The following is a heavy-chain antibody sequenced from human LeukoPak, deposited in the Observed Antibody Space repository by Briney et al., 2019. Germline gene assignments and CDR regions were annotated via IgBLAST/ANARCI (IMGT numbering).Heavy chain of an antibody. CDR3: ASSAYYYDSSGYYILGAFDI. CDR1: GYTFTSYY. CDR2: IDPSGGST. D-gene: IGHD3-22*01. V-gene: IGHV1-46*03. Sequence: ASVKVSCKASGYTFTSYYMHWVRQAPGQGLEWMGIIDPSGGSTSYAQKFQGRVTMTRDTSTSTVYMELSSLRSEDTAVYYCASSAYYYDSSGYYILGAFDIWGQGTMVTVSS. J-gene: IGHJ3*02.